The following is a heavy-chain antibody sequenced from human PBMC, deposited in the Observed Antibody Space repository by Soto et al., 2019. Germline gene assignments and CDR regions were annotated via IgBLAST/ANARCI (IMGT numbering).Heavy chain of an antibody. Sequence: GASVKVSCNAFGYTFPSFDMHRVRKATGQGFEWMGWMNPNSGNTGYAQKFQGRVTMTRNTSISTAYMELSSLRSEDTAAYYCARAGRTDYGDPSVWFDPWGQGTLVTVSS. CDR1: GYTFPSFD. J-gene: IGHJ5*02. CDR3: ARAGRTDYGDPSVWFDP. CDR2: MNPNSGNT. V-gene: IGHV1-8*01. D-gene: IGHD4-17*01.